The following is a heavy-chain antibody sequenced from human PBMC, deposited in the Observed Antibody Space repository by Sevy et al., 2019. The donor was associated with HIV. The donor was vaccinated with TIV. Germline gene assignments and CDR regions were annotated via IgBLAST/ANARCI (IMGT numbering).Heavy chain of an antibody. J-gene: IGHJ4*02. CDR3: ARDRDYYGSGTYDH. CDR2: ISSGSRDI. Sequence: GGSLRLSCAASEFTFRDYTMNWVRQTPGKGLEWVSYISSGSRDIRYADSVKGRFTISRDNAENSLYLQMNSLRAEDTGVYYCARDRDYYGSGTYDHWGQGTLVTVSS. D-gene: IGHD3-10*01. CDR1: EFTFRDYT. V-gene: IGHV3-21*06.